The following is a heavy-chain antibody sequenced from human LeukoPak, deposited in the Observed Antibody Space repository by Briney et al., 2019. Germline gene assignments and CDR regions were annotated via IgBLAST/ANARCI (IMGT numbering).Heavy chain of an antibody. J-gene: IGHJ6*02. Sequence: GSLRLSCAASGFTVSSYGMHWVRQAPGKGLEWVAVISYDGSNKYYADSVKGRFTISRDNSKNTLYLQMNSLRAEDTAVYYCAKDYRSLPRPGYYYYGMDVWGQGTTVTVSS. V-gene: IGHV3-30*18. CDR3: AKDYRSLPRPGYYYYGMDV. CDR1: GFTVSSYG. CDR2: ISYDGSNK. D-gene: IGHD1-26*01.